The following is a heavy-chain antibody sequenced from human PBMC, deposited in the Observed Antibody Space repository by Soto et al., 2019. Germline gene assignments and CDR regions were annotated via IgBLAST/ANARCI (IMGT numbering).Heavy chain of an antibody. Sequence: PSETLSLTCTVSGGSISSGGYYWSWIRLSPGKRLEWIGEINDIGRTNYNTSLKSRVSISVDTSKNQVSLKLNSVTAADTAVYYCARALFTFTYGGQYVFDVWGQGTEVTVSS. J-gene: IGHJ3*01. CDR1: GGSISSGGYY. CDR2: INDIGRT. CDR3: ARALFTFTYGGQYVFDV. D-gene: IGHD3-16*01. V-gene: IGHV4-39*07.